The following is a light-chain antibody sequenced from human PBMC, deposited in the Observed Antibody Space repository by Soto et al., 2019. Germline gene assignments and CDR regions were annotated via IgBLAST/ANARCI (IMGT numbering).Light chain of an antibody. Sequence: ESVLTQSPGTLSLSPGERATLSCRASQSVSSSYLAWYQQKPGQAPRLLIYGASSRATGIPDRFSGSGSGIDFTLTISTLEPDDFAVYYCQQYGSSPWTFGQGTKVEIK. V-gene: IGKV3-20*01. CDR1: QSVSSSY. J-gene: IGKJ1*01. CDR3: QQYGSSPWT. CDR2: GAS.